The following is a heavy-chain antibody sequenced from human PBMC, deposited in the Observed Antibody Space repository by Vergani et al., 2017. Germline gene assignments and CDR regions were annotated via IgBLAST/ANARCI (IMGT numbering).Heavy chain of an antibody. V-gene: IGHV3-21*01. CDR2: ISSSSSYI. Sequence: EVQLLESGGGLVKPGGSLRLSCAASGFTFSSYSMNWVRQAPGKGLEWVSSISSSSSYIYYADSVKGRFTISRDNAKNSLYLQMNSLRAEDTAVYYCARRGELERHFDYWGQGTLVTVSS. D-gene: IGHD1-1*01. CDR1: GFTFSSYS. CDR3: ARRGELERHFDY. J-gene: IGHJ4*02.